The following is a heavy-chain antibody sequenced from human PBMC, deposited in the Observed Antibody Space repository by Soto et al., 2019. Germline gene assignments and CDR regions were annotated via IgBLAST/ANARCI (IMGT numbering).Heavy chain of an antibody. CDR3: ARDKKCGGDCYIFDY. Sequence: RSLTCTVSGGSISSYYWNWIRQPAGKGPEWIGRIYSKGSTKYDPSLKSRVTMSVDTSKNQFSLKLNSVTAADTAVYYCARDKKCGGDCYIFDYWGQGTLVTVSS. D-gene: IGHD2-21*02. CDR2: IYSKGST. J-gene: IGHJ4*02. CDR1: GGSISSYY. V-gene: IGHV4-4*07.